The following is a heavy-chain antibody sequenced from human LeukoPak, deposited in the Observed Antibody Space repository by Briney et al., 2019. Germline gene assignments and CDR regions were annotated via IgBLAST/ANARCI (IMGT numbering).Heavy chain of an antibody. Sequence: GASVKVSCKASGYTFTSYAMNWVRQAPGQGLEWMGWINTNTGNPTYAQGFTGRFVFSLDTSVSTAYLQISSLKAEDTAVYYYARDLVFYYGDYGFAFDIWGQGTMVTVSS. D-gene: IGHD4-17*01. J-gene: IGHJ3*02. CDR3: ARDLVFYYGDYGFAFDI. CDR2: INTNTGNP. CDR1: GYTFTSYA. V-gene: IGHV7-4-1*02.